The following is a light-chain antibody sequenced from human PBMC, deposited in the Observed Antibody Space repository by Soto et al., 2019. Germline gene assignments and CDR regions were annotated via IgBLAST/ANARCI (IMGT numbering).Light chain of an antibody. CDR2: EVT. Sequence: QSALTQPPSASGSPGQSVTISCTGTSSDVGGYNFVSWYQQLPGKAPKLMIYEVTKRPSGVPDRVSGSKSGNTASLTVPGLQAEDEDEYYCSSFAGPNSPYVCGTGTKLNAL. V-gene: IGLV2-8*01. J-gene: IGLJ1*01. CDR1: SSDVGGYNF. CDR3: SSFAGPNSPYV.